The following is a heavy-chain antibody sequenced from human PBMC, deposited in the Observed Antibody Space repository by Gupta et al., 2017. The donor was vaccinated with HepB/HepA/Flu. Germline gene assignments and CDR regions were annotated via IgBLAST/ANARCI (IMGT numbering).Heavy chain of an antibody. CDR1: GFTFSGYG. CDR2: ISTDSSDK. D-gene: IGHD3-22*01. V-gene: IGHV3-23*01. CDR3: TKGESGGGYYSPFDS. Sequence: EVQLLASGGGLVQPGGSLRLSCAGSGFTFSGYGMSWVRQAPGKGLEWVSIISTDSSDKYYVDSVKGRFTISRDNSRNTLYLQMNSLTAEDTAVYFCTKGESGGGYYSPFDSWGQGTLVTVSS. J-gene: IGHJ4*02.